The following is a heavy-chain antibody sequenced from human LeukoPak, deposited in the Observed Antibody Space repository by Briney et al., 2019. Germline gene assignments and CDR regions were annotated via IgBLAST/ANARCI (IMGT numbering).Heavy chain of an antibody. D-gene: IGHD2-21*02. J-gene: IGHJ2*01. CDR2: ISWNSGDI. V-gene: IGHV3-9*01. CDR1: GFSFGGYA. CDR3: VKSGGYATAIRYFDL. Sequence: GRSLRLSCAASGFSFGGYALHWVRQAPGKGLEWVASISWNSGDIVHADSVKGRFTISRDNARNSLYLQMDSLRTEDTALYYCVKSGGYATAIRYFDLWGRGTLVTVSS.